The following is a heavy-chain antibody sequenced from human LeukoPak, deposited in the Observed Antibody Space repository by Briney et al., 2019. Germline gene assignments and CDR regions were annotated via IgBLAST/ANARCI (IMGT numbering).Heavy chain of an antibody. CDR2: IGPTGTDR. CDR3: ATETIGRHYDY. J-gene: IGHJ4*02. D-gene: IGHD1-14*01. V-gene: IGHV3-21*01. Sequence: GGSLRLSCAASGFPFSSCGFNWVRQAPGKGLEWVSSIGPTGTDRYYADSVRGRFTISRDNAKNSMYLQMDSLRDEDTAVYYCATETIGRHYDYWGQGTLLTVSS. CDR1: GFPFSSCG.